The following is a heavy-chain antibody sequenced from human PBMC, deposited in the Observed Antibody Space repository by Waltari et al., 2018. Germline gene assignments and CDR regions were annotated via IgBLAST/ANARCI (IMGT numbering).Heavy chain of an antibody. J-gene: IGHJ5*02. CDR3: ARDADCSSTSCYGFGFDP. Sequence: QVQLQESGPGLVKPSETLSLTCAVSGYSISSGYYWAWIRQPPGKGLEWIGSSYHSGSTYYNPSLKSRVTISVDTSKNQFSLKLSSVTAADTAVYYCARDADCSSTSCYGFGFDPWGQGTLVTVSS. CDR2: SYHSGST. CDR1: GYSISSGYY. V-gene: IGHV4-38-2*02. D-gene: IGHD2-2*01.